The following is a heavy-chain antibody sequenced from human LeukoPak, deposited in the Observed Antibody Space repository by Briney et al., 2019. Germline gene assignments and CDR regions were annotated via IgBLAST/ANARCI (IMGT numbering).Heavy chain of an antibody. CDR3: ASYNWNYDPVSVDY. CDR1: GGSFSGYY. V-gene: IGHV4-34*01. J-gene: IGHJ4*02. D-gene: IGHD1-7*01. Sequence: SETLSLTCAVYGGSFSGYYWSWIRQPPGKGLEWIGEINHSGSTNYNPSLKSRVTISVDTSKNQFPLKLSSVTAADTAVYYCASYNWNYDPVSVDYWGQGTLVTVSS. CDR2: INHSGST.